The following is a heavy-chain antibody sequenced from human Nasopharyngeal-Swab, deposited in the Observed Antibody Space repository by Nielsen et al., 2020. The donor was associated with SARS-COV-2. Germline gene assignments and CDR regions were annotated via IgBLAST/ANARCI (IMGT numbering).Heavy chain of an antibody. CDR1: GFTFSTYS. D-gene: IGHD7-27*01. CDR2: TSSSSSYI. CDR3: TRDLGRWQLFDP. J-gene: IGHJ5*02. V-gene: IGHV3-21*01. Sequence: GGSLRLSCAASGFTFSTYSMNWVRQAPGKGLEWVSSTSSSSSYIYYADSVEGRFTISRDNAKNSLYLQMNSLRAEDTAVFYCTRDLGRWQLFDPWGQGTLVTVSS.